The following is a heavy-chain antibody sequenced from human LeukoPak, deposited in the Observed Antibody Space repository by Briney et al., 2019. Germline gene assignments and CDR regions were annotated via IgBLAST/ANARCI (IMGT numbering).Heavy chain of an antibody. CDR1: GGSISSYY. Sequence: PSETLSLTCNVTGGSISSYYWSWIRQPPGKGLEWIGYIYYSGSTNYNPSLKSRVTISVDTSKNQFSLKLSSVTAADTAVYYCARDASWDLDYGMDVWGQGTTVTVSS. V-gene: IGHV4-59*01. D-gene: IGHD1-26*01. CDR2: IYYSGST. J-gene: IGHJ6*02. CDR3: ARDASWDLDYGMDV.